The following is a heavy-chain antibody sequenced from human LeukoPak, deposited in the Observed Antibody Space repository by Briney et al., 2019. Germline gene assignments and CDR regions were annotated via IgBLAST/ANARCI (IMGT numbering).Heavy chain of an antibody. CDR1: GGSISSGGYS. J-gene: IGHJ5*02. Sequence: SETLSLTCAVSGGSISSGGYSWSWIRQPPGKGLEWIGYIYYSGSTYYNPSLKSRVTISVDTSKNQFSLKLSSVTAADTAVYYCAREGWRQSGHNWFDPWGQGTLVTVSS. CDR3: AREGWRQSGHNWFDP. D-gene: IGHD3-3*01. CDR2: IYYSGST. V-gene: IGHV4-30-4*07.